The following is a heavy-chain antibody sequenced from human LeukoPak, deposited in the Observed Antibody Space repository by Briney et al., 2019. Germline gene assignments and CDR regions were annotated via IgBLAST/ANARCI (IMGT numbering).Heavy chain of an antibody. J-gene: IGHJ6*03. CDR1: GGSISSGGYY. V-gene: IGHV4-31*03. D-gene: IGHD2-2*02. CDR3: ARVVPAAIRRIYYYMDV. Sequence: SETLSLTCTVSGGSISSGGYYWSWIRQHPGKGLEWIGYIYYSGSTYYNPSLKSRVTISVDTSKNQFSLKLSSVTAADTAVYYCARVVPAAIRRIYYYMDVWGKGTTVTVSS. CDR2: IYYSGST.